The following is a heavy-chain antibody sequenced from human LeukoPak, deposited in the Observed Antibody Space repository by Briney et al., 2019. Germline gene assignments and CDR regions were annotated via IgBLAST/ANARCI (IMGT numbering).Heavy chain of an antibody. Sequence: GGSLRLSCAALGFSLSSYWMHGVRQAPRKGLVWVSRINSDGSTTNYADSVKGRFTISRDNAKNTLYLQMNSLRAEDTAVYYCARRQYRSSWYYFGYRGQGTLVTVSS. J-gene: IGHJ4*02. CDR3: ARRQYRSSWYYFGY. CDR2: INSDGSTT. D-gene: IGHD6-13*01. V-gene: IGHV3-74*01. CDR1: GFSLSSYW.